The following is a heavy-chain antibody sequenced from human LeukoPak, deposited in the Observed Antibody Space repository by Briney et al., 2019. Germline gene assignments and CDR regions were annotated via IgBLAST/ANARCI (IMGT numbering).Heavy chain of an antibody. J-gene: IGHJ3*02. Sequence: SQTLSLTCAISGDSVSSNSAAWNWIRQSPSIDLEWLGRTYHMSKWYNEYAVSVKSRITINPDTSKNQFSLQLNSVTPEDTAVYYCARGKIAQDGRPFDMWGQGTMVTVS. CDR3: ARGKIAQDGRPFDM. D-gene: IGHD2-15*01. CDR1: GDSVSSNSAA. V-gene: IGHV6-1*01. CDR2: TYHMSKWYN.